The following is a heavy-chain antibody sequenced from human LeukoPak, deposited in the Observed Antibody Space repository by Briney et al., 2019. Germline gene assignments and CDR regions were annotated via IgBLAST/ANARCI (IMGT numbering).Heavy chain of an antibody. J-gene: IGHJ4*02. V-gene: IGHV4-34*01. CDR1: GGSFSGYY. CDR2: INHSGST. D-gene: IGHD3-22*01. Sequence: PSETLSLTCAVYGGSFSGYYWSWIRQPPGKGLEWIGEINHSGSTNYNPSLKSRVTISVDTSKNQFSLKLSSVTAADTAVYYCARRRMSITMIVVVNHFDCWGQGTLVTVSS. CDR3: ARRRMSITMIVVVNHFDC.